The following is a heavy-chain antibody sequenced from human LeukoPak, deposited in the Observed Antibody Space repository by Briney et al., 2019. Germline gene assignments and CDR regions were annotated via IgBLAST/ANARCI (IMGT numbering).Heavy chain of an antibody. V-gene: IGHV3-23*01. CDR3: AKGSGINHYHWIDP. J-gene: IGHJ5*02. D-gene: IGHD1-14*01. Sequence: PRGSLRLSCAASEFTFSNYAMNWVRQAPGKGLEWVPGISGGGGSTYHADSVKGRFTISRDNSKNTLYLQMDSLRAEDTALYYCAKGSGINHYHWIDPWGQGTLVTVSS. CDR1: EFTFSNYA. CDR2: ISGGGGST.